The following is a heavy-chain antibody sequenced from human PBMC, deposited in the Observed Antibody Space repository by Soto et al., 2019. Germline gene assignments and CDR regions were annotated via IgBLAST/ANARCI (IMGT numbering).Heavy chain of an antibody. D-gene: IGHD3-3*01. J-gene: IGHJ4*02. CDR1: NGSFMGFY. CDR2: INHIGSP. Sequence: QVQLHQWGAGLLKPSEILSLTCAVYNGSFMGFYWTRVRQSPGKGLEWIGEINHIGSPNYNPSLKSRAAISIDTSKQQFSLRLTSLTAADTAVYYCASLSGGRFLDKGDYWGQGIQVTVSS. V-gene: IGHV4-34*01. CDR3: ASLSGGRFLDKGDY.